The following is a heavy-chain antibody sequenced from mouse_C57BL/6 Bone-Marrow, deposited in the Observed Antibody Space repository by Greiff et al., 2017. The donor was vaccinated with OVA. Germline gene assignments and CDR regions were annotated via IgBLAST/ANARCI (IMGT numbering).Heavy chain of an antibody. J-gene: IGHJ3*01. CDR3: ARLLLRYGGAWFAY. V-gene: IGHV5-15*04. D-gene: IGHD1-1*01. CDR1: GFTFSDYG. CDR2: ISNLAYSI. Sequence: EVKVEESGGGLVQPGGSLKLSCAASGFTFSDYGMAWVRQAPRKGPEWVAFISNLAYSIYYADTVTGRFTISRENAKNTLYLEMSSLRSEDTAMYYCARLLLRYGGAWFAYWGQGTLVTVSA.